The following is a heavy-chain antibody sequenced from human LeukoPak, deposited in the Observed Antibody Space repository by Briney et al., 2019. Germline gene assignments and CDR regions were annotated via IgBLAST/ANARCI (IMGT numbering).Heavy chain of an antibody. CDR1: GFTFSDYT. V-gene: IGHV3-23*01. Sequence: GGSLRLSCAASGFTFSDYTMNWVRQAPGKGLDWVSGINGGGGYTYYADSVKGRFTISRDNSKNTLYLQMNSLRAEDTALYFCARRFTYYFVYWGQGTLVTVSS. CDR3: ARRFTYYFVY. CDR2: INGGGGYT. J-gene: IGHJ4*02. D-gene: IGHD3-16*01.